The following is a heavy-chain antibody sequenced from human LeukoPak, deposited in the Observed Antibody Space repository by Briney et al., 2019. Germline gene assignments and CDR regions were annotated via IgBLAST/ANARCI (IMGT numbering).Heavy chain of an antibody. CDR2: INSDGSST. Sequence: GGSLRLSCAASGFTFSSYWMHWVRQAPGKGLVWVSRINSDGSSTSYADSVKGRFTISRDNAMNSLYLQMNSLRVEDTAVYYCTREGVGGFDTWGQGAMVTVSS. CDR3: TREGVGGFDT. J-gene: IGHJ3*02. CDR1: GFTFSSYW. V-gene: IGHV3-74*01. D-gene: IGHD3-16*01.